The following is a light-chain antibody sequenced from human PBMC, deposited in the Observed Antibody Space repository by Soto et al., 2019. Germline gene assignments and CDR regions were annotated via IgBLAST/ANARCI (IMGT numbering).Light chain of an antibody. CDR1: QSVSSY. Sequence: DIQMTQSPSSLSASVGDRVIITCRASQSVSSYLNWYQQKPGKAPKLLIFGASSLQSGVPVRFSGGGSGTDFNLIINSLQPEDFATYYCQQSYSIPPTFGQGTKVEIK. CDR3: QQSYSIPPT. V-gene: IGKV1-39*01. CDR2: GAS. J-gene: IGKJ1*01.